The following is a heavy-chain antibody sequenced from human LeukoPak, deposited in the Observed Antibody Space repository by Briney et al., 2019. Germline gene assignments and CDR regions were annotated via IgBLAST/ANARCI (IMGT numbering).Heavy chain of an antibody. CDR1: GYSFTSYW. CDR3: ARHRDSRGWYDFDY. Sequence: GESLKISCEGSGYSFTSYWIGWVRQMPGKGLEWMGIIYPGDSDIRYSPSFQGQVSISVDKSISTAYLQWSSLKASDTAMYYCARHRDSRGWYDFDYWGQGTLVTVSS. D-gene: IGHD6-19*01. CDR2: IYPGDSDI. V-gene: IGHV5-51*01. J-gene: IGHJ4*02.